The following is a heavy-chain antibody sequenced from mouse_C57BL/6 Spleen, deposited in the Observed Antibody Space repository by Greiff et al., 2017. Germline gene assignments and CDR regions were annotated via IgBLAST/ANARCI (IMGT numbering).Heavy chain of an antibody. J-gene: IGHJ2*01. CDR3: ARGYGNCGGGG. Sequence: VQVVESGAELARPGASVKMSCKASGYTFTSYSMHWVKQRPGQGLEWIGHINPSSGYTKYNQKFKDKATLTADKSSSTAYMQLSSLTSEDSAVYYCARGYGNCGGGGWGQGATLTVST. CDR1: GYTFTSYS. D-gene: IGHD2-1*01. V-gene: IGHV1-4*01. CDR2: INPSSGYT.